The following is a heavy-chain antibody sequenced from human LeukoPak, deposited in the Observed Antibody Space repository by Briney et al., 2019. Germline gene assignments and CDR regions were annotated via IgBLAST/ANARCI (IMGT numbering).Heavy chain of an antibody. D-gene: IGHD3-9*01. CDR3: ARDGVLRHFDWLYYFDY. CDR2: ISSSGSTK. Sequence: GGSLRLSCAASEFTFSDYYMFWIRQAPGKGLEWVSYISSSGSTKYYADSVKGRFTISRDNAKNSLYLQMNSLRAEDTAVYYCARDGVLRHFDWLYYFDYWGQGTLVTVSS. V-gene: IGHV3-11*01. CDR1: EFTFSDYY. J-gene: IGHJ4*02.